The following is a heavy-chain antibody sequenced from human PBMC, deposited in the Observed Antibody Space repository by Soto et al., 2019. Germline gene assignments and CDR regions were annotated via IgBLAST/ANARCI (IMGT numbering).Heavy chain of an antibody. CDR1: GGSISSRGYY. CDR2: IYYSGST. CDR3: ARAPRGNYGYPSYFDY. Sequence: SETLSITCTVSGGSISSRGYYWGWIRQPPGKGLEWIGTIYYSGSTYYNPSLKSRVTISVDTSKNQFSLKLSSVTAADTVVYYCARAPRGNYGYPSYFDYWGQGTLVTVSS. D-gene: IGHD3-10*01. J-gene: IGHJ4*02. V-gene: IGHV4-39*07.